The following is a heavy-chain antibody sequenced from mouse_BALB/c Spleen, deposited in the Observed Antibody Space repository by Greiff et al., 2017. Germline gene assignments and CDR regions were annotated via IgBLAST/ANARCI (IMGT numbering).Heavy chain of an antibody. CDR2: ISSGSSTI. CDR1: GFTFSSFG. D-gene: IGHD2-3*01. V-gene: IGHV5-17*02. CDR3: ARRTIYDGSYAMDY. Sequence: EVHLVESGGGLVQPGGSRKLSCAASGFTFSSFGMHWVRQAPEKGLEWVAYISSGSSTIYYADTVKGRFTISRDNPKNTLFLQMTSLRSEDTAMYYCARRTIYDGSYAMDYWGQGTSVTVSS. J-gene: IGHJ4*01.